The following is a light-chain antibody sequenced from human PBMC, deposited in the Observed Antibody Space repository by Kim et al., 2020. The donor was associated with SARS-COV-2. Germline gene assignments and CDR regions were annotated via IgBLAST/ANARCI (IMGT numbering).Light chain of an antibody. V-gene: IGKV1-12*01. CDR3: QQTNNFPYT. CDR2: AAY. CDR1: QDFRSR. Sequence: DIQMTQSPSFVSASVGDRVTISCRASQDFRSRLSWYQQRPGQAPRLLIYAAYNLQTGVPSRFSGSGSGTDFTLTISSLQPEDFATYYCQQTNNFPYTFGQGTKLEI. J-gene: IGKJ2*01.